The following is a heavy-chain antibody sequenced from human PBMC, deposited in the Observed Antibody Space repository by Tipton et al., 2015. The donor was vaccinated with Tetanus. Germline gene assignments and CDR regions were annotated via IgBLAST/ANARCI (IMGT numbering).Heavy chain of an antibody. V-gene: IGHV4-39*01. CDR1: GAPMSSSSYY. CDR3: ARPSTTVTPRAFDV. CDR2: IYYSGSS. D-gene: IGHD4-17*01. J-gene: IGHJ3*01. Sequence: TLSLTCNVSGAPMSSSSYYWDWIRQPPGKGLEWIGSIYYSGSSYYNPSLESRVTISLDTSKNRFSLKLTSVTAADAAVYYCARPSTTVTPRAFDVWGQGTMVTVSS.